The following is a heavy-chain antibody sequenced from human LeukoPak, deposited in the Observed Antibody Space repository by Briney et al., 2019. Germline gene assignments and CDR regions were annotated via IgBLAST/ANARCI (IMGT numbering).Heavy chain of an antibody. CDR3: ARDRGDY. Sequence: ASVTVSFTASGYTFTSYYMHWVRQAPGQGLEWMGIINPSGGSTSYAQKFQGRVTMTRDMSTSTVYMELSSLRSEDTAVYYCARDRGDYWGQGTLVTVSS. CDR1: GYTFTSYY. V-gene: IGHV1-46*01. J-gene: IGHJ4*02. CDR2: INPSGGST.